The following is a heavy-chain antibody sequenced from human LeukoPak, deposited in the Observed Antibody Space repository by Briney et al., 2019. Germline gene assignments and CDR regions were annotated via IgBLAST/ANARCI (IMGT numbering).Heavy chain of an antibody. V-gene: IGHV4-59*01. CDR3: ARAMVLDAFDI. J-gene: IGHJ3*02. CDR1: GGSISSYY. D-gene: IGHD3-10*01. Sequence: PSETLSLTCTVSGGSISSYYWSWIRQPPGKGLEWIGYIYYSGSTNYNPSLKSRVTISVDTSKNQFSLKLSSVTAADTAAYYCARAMVLDAFDIWGQGTMVTVSS. CDR2: IYYSGST.